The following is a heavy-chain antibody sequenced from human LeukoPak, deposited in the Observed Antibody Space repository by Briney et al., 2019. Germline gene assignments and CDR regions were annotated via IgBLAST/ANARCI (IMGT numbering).Heavy chain of an antibody. D-gene: IGHD3-10*02. CDR1: GFMFSSYE. CDR2: IRSRSTTI. CDR3: AELGITMIGGV. Sequence: PGGSLRLSCAASGFMFSSYEMNWVRQAPGKGLEWVSFIRSRSTTIYYADSVKGRFTISRDNAKNSLYLQMNSLRAEDTAVYYCAELGITMIGGVWGKGTTVTISS. V-gene: IGHV3-48*03. J-gene: IGHJ6*04.